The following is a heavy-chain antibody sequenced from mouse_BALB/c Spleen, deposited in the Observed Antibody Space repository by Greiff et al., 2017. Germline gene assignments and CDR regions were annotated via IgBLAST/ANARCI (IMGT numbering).Heavy chain of an antibody. V-gene: IGHV2-9*02. CDR3: ARDQGYGSSEFAY. CDR2: IWAGGST. J-gene: IGHJ3*01. CDR1: GFSLTSYG. D-gene: IGHD1-1*01. Sequence: VKLVESGPGLVAPSQSLSITCTVSGFSLTSYGVHWVRQPPGKGLEWLGVIWAGGSTNYNSALMSRLSISKDNSKSQVFLKMNSLQTDDTAMYYCARDQGYGSSEFAYWGQGTLVTVSA.